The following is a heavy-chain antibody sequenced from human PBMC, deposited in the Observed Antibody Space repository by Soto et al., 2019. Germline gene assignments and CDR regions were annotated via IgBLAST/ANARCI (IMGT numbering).Heavy chain of an antibody. CDR3: ARVGAYCVSTSCHDY. CDR2: ISAYNGNT. Sequence: QVQLVQSGAEVKKPGASVKVSCKASGYTFTNYGISWVRQAPGQGLEWMGWISAYNGNTDYAQKLQGRVTMTTDTSTSTASMALRSLRSDDTAVYYCARVGAYCVSTSCHDYWGQGPLVTVSS. D-gene: IGHD2-2*01. V-gene: IGHV1-18*01. J-gene: IGHJ4*02. CDR1: GYTFTNYG.